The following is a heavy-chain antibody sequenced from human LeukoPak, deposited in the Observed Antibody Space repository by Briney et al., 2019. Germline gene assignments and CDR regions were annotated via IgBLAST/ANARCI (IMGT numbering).Heavy chain of an antibody. Sequence: GGSLTLSCAASGFTFDDYAMHWVRLAPGDGLEWVSGISWNSGSIGYADSVKGRFTISRDNAKHYLYLQMNSLRAEDTALYYCAKDRDTAMVLFDYWGQGTLVTVSS. CDR1: GFTFDDYA. J-gene: IGHJ4*02. CDR2: ISWNSGSI. V-gene: IGHV3-9*01. CDR3: AKDRDTAMVLFDY. D-gene: IGHD5-18*01.